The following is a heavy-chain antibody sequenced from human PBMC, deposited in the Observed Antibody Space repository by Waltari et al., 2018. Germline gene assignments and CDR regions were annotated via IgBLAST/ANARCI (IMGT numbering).Heavy chain of an antibody. Sequence: QVQLQESGPGLVKPSETLSLTCTVSGGSISRYYWSWIRQPAGKGLEWIGRIYTSGSTNYNPSLKSRFSMSVDTSKNQFSLKLSSVTAADTAVYYCARDRSRGYSYGHFDYWGQGTLVTVSS. J-gene: IGHJ4*02. CDR3: ARDRSRGYSYGHFDY. CDR1: GGSISRYY. CDR2: IYTSGST. D-gene: IGHD5-18*01. V-gene: IGHV4-4*07.